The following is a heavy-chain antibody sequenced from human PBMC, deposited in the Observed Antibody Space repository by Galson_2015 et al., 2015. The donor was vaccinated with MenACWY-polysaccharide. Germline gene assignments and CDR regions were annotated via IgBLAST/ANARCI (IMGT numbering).Heavy chain of an antibody. CDR1: GFTISSYG. D-gene: IGHD6-13*01. J-gene: IGHJ4*02. CDR3: AKGGRAAAPSSLFDY. CDR2: IRDDGSNK. V-gene: IGHV3-30*02. Sequence: SLRLSCAASGFTISSYGMNWVRQAPGKGLEWVAIIRDDGSNKYYADSVKGRFTISRDNSKNTLYLQMNSLRAEDTAVYYCAKGGRAAAPSSLFDYWGQGTLVTVSS.